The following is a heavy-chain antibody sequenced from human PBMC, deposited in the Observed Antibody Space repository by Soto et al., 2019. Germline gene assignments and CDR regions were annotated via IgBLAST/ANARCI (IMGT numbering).Heavy chain of an antibody. V-gene: IGHV3-48*02. CDR3: TRDWHSNALDPDAFDI. CDR2: ISTSSSNI. CDR1: GFTFSSYS. J-gene: IGHJ3*02. D-gene: IGHD5-18*01. Sequence: EVQLVESGGGLVQPGESLRLSCAASGFTFSSYSLNWVRQAPGKGLEWVSYISTSSSNIYYADSVKGRFTIPRDNANNSLYLQMNSLRDGDTAVYYCTRDWHSNALDPDAFDIWGQGTMVIVSS.